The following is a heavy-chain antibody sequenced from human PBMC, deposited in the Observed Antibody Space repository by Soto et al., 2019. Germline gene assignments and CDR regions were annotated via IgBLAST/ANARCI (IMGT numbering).Heavy chain of an antibody. CDR3: AKSSRITLVRGVTDY. D-gene: IGHD3-10*01. V-gene: IGHV3-23*01. CDR2: ISGGAGDT. J-gene: IGHJ4*02. CDR1: GFAFGNYA. Sequence: PGGSLRLSCAASGFAFGNYAMNWVRQAPGKGLEWVSAISGGAGDTYYADSVKGRFTISRDNSKNTLYLQMKSLRAEDTAVYFCAKSSRITLVRGVTDYWGQGTLVTVSS.